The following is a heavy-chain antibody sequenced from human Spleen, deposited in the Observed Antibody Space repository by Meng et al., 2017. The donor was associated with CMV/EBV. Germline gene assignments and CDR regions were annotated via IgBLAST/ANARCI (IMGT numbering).Heavy chain of an antibody. CDR3: ARFATTVLTT. CDR2: IYYAGST. CDR1: RCSVSSPTFY. J-gene: IGHJ4*02. D-gene: IGHD4-17*01. Sequence: LSCCVSRCSVSSPTFYWSWLRQPPGKGLEWIGYIYYAGSTDYNPSLKSRVTISLDTSKNQFSLKLRSVSAADTAKYYCARFATTVLTTWGQGALVTVSS. V-gene: IGHV4-61*01.